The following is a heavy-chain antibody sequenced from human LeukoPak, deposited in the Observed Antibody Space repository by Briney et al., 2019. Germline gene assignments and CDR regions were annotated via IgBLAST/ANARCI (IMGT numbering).Heavy chain of an antibody. D-gene: IGHD1-14*01. J-gene: IGHJ4*02. CDR3: ARGAPAFDY. Sequence: PSQTLSLTCTVSGGSISSGSYYWSWIRQPAGKGLEWIGRIYTSGSTNYNPSLKSRVTISVDTSKNQFSLKLSSVTAADTAVYYCARGAPAFDYWGQGTLVTVSS. CDR1: GGSISSGSYY. V-gene: IGHV4-61*02. CDR2: IYTSGST.